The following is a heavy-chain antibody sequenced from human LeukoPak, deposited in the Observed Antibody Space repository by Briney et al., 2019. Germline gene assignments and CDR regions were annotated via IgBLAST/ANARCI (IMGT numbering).Heavy chain of an antibody. D-gene: IGHD6-25*01. CDR3: AGVVRSSGSWVGNYLDY. V-gene: IGHV4-39*07. J-gene: IGHJ4*02. CDR1: GFTFSIYG. Sequence: GSLRLSCAASGFTFSIYGMSWVRQPPGKGLEWIGSIYYSGSTYYNPSLTSRVTISVDTSKNQFSLKLSSVTAAATAVCYCAGVVRSSGSWVGNYLDYWAREPWSPSPQ. CDR2: IYYSGST.